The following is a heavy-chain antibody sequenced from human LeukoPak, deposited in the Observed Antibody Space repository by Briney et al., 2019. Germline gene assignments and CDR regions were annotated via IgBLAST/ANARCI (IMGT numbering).Heavy chain of an antibody. CDR1: GGSFSGYY. V-gene: IGHV4-34*01. CDR2: INHSGST. D-gene: IGHD1-26*01. Sequence: PSETLSLTCAVYGGSFSGYYWSWIRQPPGKGLEWIGEINHSGSTNYNPSLKSRVTISVDTSKNQFSLKLSSVTAADTAVYYCARQRWELEPDTPWYFDLWGRGTLVTVSS. J-gene: IGHJ2*01. CDR3: ARQRWELEPDTPWYFDL.